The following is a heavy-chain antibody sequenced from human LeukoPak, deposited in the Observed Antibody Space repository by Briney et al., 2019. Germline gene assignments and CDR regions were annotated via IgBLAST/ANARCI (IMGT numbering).Heavy chain of an antibody. CDR1: GYTFTGYY. CDR2: INPSGGST. Sequence: GASVKVSCKASGYTFTGYYMHWVRQAPGQGLEWMGIINPSGGSTSYAQKFQGRVTMTRDMSTSTVYMELSSLRSEDTAVYYCARGVDYDFWSGSGGVRGYYYYYYMDVWGKGTTVTVSS. CDR3: ARGVDYDFWSGSGGVRGYYYYYYMDV. D-gene: IGHD3-3*01. V-gene: IGHV1-46*01. J-gene: IGHJ6*03.